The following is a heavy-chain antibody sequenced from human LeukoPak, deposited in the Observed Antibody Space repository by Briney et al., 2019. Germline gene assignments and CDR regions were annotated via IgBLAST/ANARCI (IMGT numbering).Heavy chain of an antibody. CDR3: ANLFTSRNWFDP. J-gene: IGHJ5*02. CDR1: GGTFSSHA. V-gene: IGHV1-69*05. Sequence: SVKVSCKASGGTFSSHAISWVRQAPGQGLEWMGGIIPIFGTANYAQKFQGRVTITTDESTSTAYMELSSLRSEDTAVYYCANLFTSRNWFDPWGQGTLVTVSS. CDR2: IIPIFGTA. D-gene: IGHD2-2*01.